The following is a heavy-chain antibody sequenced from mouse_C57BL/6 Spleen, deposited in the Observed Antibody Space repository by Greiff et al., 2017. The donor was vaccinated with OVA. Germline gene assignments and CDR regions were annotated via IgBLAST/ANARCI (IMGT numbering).Heavy chain of an antibody. CDR3: ATYYSNYGGFAY. CDR2: ISYSGST. V-gene: IGHV3-1*01. Sequence: DVQLQESGPGMVKPSPSLSLTCTVTCYSITSGYYWHWIRHFPGNKLEWMGYISYSGSTNYNPSLKSRISITHDTSKNHFFLKLNSVTTEDTATYYCATYYSNYGGFAYWGQGTLVTVSA. D-gene: IGHD2-5*01. J-gene: IGHJ3*01. CDR1: CYSITSGYY.